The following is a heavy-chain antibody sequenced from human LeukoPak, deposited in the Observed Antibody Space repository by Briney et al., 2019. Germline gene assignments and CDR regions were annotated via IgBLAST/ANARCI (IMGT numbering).Heavy chain of an antibody. Sequence: GGSLRLSCAASGFTFSSYAMHWVRQAPGKGLEWVAVISYDGSNKYYADFVKGRFTISRDNSKNTLYLQMNSLRAEDTAVYYCARGYCSGGSCLDYWGQGTLVTVSS. CDR1: GFTFSSYA. CDR3: ARGYCSGGSCLDY. CDR2: ISYDGSNK. V-gene: IGHV3-30-3*01. D-gene: IGHD2-15*01. J-gene: IGHJ4*02.